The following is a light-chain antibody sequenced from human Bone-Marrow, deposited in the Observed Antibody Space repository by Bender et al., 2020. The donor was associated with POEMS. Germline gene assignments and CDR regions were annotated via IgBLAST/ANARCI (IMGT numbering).Light chain of an antibody. J-gene: IGLJ2*01. CDR2: QDD. V-gene: IGLV3-1*01. Sequence: SYGLTQPPSVSVSPGHTANITCSGDQLGDQYASWYQLKPGQSPLLVMFQDDKRPSGIPERFSGSNSGNTATLTIRGTQAMDEADYYCQAWESNTHVVFGGGTKL. CDR3: QAWESNTHVV. CDR1: QLGDQY.